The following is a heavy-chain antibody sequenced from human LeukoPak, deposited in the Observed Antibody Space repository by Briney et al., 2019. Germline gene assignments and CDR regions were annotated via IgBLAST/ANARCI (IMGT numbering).Heavy chain of an antibody. D-gene: IGHD3-10*01. CDR3: VRRPSTGSYSEDYFDY. J-gene: IGHJ4*02. CDR2: IYPGDSDT. V-gene: IGHV5-51*01. Sequence: PGESLRISCKGSGYSFTSYWIGWVRQMPGKGLEWMGIIYPGDSDTRYSPSFQGQVTISADKSISTAYLQWSSLKASDTAMYYCVRRPSTGSYSEDYFDYWGQGAQVTVSS. CDR1: GYSFTSYW.